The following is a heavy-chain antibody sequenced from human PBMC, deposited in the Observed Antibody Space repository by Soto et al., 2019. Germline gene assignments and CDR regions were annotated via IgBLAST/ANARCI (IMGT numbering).Heavy chain of an antibody. CDR3: TTYSSSWYFAVSY. J-gene: IGHJ1*01. V-gene: IGHV3-23*01. CDR2: ISSSSRRT. D-gene: IGHD6-13*01. Sequence: GGSLRLSCETSGFTFGNYGMGWVRQAPGKGLYWVSGISSSSRRTYYADSVRGRFTISRDDSKNTLYLQMNSLKTEDTAVYYCTTYSSSWYFAVSYWGQGTLVTVSS. CDR1: GFTFGNYG.